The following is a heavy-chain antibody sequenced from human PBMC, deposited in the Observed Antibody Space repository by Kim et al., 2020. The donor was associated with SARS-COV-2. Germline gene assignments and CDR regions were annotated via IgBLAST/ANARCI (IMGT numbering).Heavy chain of an antibody. Sequence: SETLSLTCAVYGGSFSGYYWSWIRQPPGKGLEWIGEINHSGSTNYNPSLKSRVTISVDTSKNQFSLKLSSVTAADTAVYYCAREGFGLGAGGFDYWGQGTLVTVSS. CDR3: AREGFGLGAGGFDY. D-gene: IGHD3-9*01. V-gene: IGHV4-34*01. CDR1: GGSFSGYY. CDR2: INHSGST. J-gene: IGHJ4*02.